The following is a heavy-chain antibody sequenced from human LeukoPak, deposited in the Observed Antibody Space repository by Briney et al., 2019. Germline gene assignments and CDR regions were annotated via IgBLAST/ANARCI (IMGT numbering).Heavy chain of an antibody. J-gene: IGHJ4*02. Sequence: GASVKVSCKASGGTFSSYAISWVRQAPGQGLEWMGRIIPIFGTANYAQKFQGRVTITTDESTSTAYMELSSLRSEDTAVYYCAREPASDSSGYYDYWGQGTLVTVSS. D-gene: IGHD3-22*01. CDR2: IIPIFGTA. V-gene: IGHV1-69*05. CDR1: GGTFSSYA. CDR3: AREPASDSSGYYDY.